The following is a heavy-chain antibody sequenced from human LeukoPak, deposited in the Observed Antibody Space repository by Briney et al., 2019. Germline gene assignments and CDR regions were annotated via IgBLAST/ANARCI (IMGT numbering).Heavy chain of an antibody. CDR2: IYYSGST. J-gene: IGHJ4*02. V-gene: IGHV4-30-4*08. D-gene: IGHD2-2*01. CDR3: ARWDIVVVPAASDY. CDR1: GGSISSGDYY. Sequence: SQTPSLTCTVSGGSISSGDYYRSWIRQPPGKGLEWIGYIYYSGSTYYNPSLKSRVTISVDTSKNQFSLKLSSVTAADTAVYYCARWDIVVVPAASDYWGQGTLVTVSS.